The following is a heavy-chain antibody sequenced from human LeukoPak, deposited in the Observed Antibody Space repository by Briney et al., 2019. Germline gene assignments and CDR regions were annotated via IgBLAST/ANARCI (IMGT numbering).Heavy chain of an antibody. V-gene: IGHV3-21*01. Sequence: GGSLRLSCAAPGLTFSSYSMNWVRQAPGKGLEWVSSISSSSSYIYYADSVKGRFTISRDNAKNSLYLQMNSLRAEDTAVYYCARDNPRQYDYVWGSYRYTGYFDYWGRGTLVTVSS. CDR1: GLTFSSYS. CDR2: ISSSSSYI. D-gene: IGHD3-16*02. J-gene: IGHJ4*02. CDR3: ARDNPRQYDYVWGSYRYTGYFDY.